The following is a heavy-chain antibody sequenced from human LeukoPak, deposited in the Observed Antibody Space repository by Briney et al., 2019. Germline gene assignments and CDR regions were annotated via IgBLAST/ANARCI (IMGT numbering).Heavy chain of an antibody. V-gene: IGHV3-33*01. J-gene: IGHJ3*02. Sequence: GGSLRLSCAASGFTFSSYGMHWVRQAPGKGLEWVAVIWYDGSNKYYADSVKGRFTISRDNSKNTLYLQMNSLRAEDTAVYYCARGNVYYYDSSGPTLGDAFDIWGQGTMVTASS. D-gene: IGHD3-22*01. CDR2: IWYDGSNK. CDR1: GFTFSSYG. CDR3: ARGNVYYYDSSGPTLGDAFDI.